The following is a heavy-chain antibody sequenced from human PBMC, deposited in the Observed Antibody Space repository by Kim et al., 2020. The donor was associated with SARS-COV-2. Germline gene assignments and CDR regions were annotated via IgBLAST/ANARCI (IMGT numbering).Heavy chain of an antibody. D-gene: IGHD6-25*01. Sequence: TNYNPSLKSRVTISVDTSKNQFSLKLSSVTAADTAVYYCARGSGGGYLAYWGQGTLVTVSS. CDR3: ARGSGGGYLAY. V-gene: IGHV4-34*01. J-gene: IGHJ4*02. CDR2: T.